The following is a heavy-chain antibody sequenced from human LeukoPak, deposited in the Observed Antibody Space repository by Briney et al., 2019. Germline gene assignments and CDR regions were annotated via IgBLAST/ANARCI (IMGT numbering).Heavy chain of an antibody. Sequence: GASVKVSCKASGYTFTSYDINWVRQATGQGLEWMGWISAYNGNTNYAQKLQGRVTMTTDTSTSTAYMELRSLRSDDTAVYYCARSSGSYTPFDYWGQGTLVTVSS. CDR1: GYTFTSYD. V-gene: IGHV1-18*01. CDR2: ISAYNGNT. CDR3: ARSSGSYTPFDY. J-gene: IGHJ4*02. D-gene: IGHD1-26*01.